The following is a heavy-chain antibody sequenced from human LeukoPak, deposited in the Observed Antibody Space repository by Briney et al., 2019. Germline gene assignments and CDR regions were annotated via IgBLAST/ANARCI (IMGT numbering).Heavy chain of an antibody. J-gene: IGHJ4*02. CDR3: ASYCGGDCPPVDY. V-gene: IGHV3-48*03. Sequence: GGSLRLSCAASGFTFSSYEMNWVRQAPGKGLEWVSYISSSGSTIYYADSVKGRFTISRDNAKNSLYLQMNSLRAEDTAVYYCASYCGGDCPPVDYWGQGTLVTVSS. CDR2: ISSSGSTI. D-gene: IGHD2-21*02. CDR1: GFTFSSYE.